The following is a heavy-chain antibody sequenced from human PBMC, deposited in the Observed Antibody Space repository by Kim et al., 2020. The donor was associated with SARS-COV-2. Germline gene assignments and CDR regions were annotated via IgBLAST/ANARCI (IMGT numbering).Heavy chain of an antibody. CDR3: ARGFVGGNYLYFDY. J-gene: IGHJ4*02. V-gene: IGHV3-11*05. Sequence: GGSLRLSCAASGFTFSDYYMSWIRQAPGKGLEWLSYISSSTTYTKSADSVKGRFTISRDNANNSLYLQMNSLRAEDTAIYYCARGFVGGNYLYFDYWGQGTLVTVSS. CDR1: GFTFSDYY. D-gene: IGHD3-16*02. CDR2: ISSSTTYT.